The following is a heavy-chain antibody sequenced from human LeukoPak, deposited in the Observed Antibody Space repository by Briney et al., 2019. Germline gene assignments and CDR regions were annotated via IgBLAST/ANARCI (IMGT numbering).Heavy chain of an antibody. J-gene: IGHJ4*02. CDR1: GFTVSNNY. Sequence: GGSLRLSCAASGFTVSNNYMSWVRQAPGKGLEWVSVIYSGGTTYYADSVKGRFTISRDNSKNTLYLQMNSLKTEDTAVYYCTTAAYSHPYYFDYWGQGTLVTVSS. D-gene: IGHD6-13*01. CDR2: IYSGGTT. CDR3: TTAAYSHPYYFDY. V-gene: IGHV3-66*01.